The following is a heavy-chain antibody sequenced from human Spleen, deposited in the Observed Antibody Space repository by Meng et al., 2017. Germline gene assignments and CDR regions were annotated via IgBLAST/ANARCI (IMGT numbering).Heavy chain of an antibody. CDR2: LYSGGST. J-gene: IGHJ4*02. V-gene: IGHV3-66*01. CDR1: GFTVSKND. CDR3: ASYSGDY. D-gene: IGHD6-13*01. Sequence: EVQLVESGGGLVKPGGSLRLSCAASGFTVSKNDMNWVRQAPGKGLEWVSSLYSGGSTYYADSVKGRFTISRDNSKNTLYLQMNSLRAEDTAVYYCASYSGDYWGQGTLVTVSS.